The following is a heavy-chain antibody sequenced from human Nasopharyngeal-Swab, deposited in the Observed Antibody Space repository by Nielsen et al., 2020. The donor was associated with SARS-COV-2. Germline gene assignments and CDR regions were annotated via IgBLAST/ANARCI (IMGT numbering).Heavy chain of an antibody. CDR1: GFTFSNFA. V-gene: IGHV3-23*01. D-gene: IGHD5-12*01. Sequence: GGSLRLSCAASGFTFSNFAMSWVRQAPGKGLAWVSVISGGSDSTYYTDPVRGRFTISRDNSKNTLNLQMNNLRAEDTAIYYCAKDRDSGDDSEEYYHYYGMDVWGQGAPVTVSS. J-gene: IGHJ6*02. CDR3: AKDRDSGDDSEEYYHYYGMDV. CDR2: ISGGSDST.